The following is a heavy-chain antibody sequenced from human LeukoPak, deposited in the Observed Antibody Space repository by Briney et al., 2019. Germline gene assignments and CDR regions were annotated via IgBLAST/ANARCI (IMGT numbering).Heavy chain of an antibody. D-gene: IGHD5-12*01. CDR3: ARDAGVATTNYYGMDV. Sequence: GGSLRLSCAASGFTFSSYEMNWVRQAPGKGLEWVSYISSSGSTIYYADSVKGRFTISRDNAKNSLYLQMNSLRAEDTAVYYCARDAGVATTNYYGMDVWGQGTTVTVSS. J-gene: IGHJ6*02. CDR1: GFTFSSYE. V-gene: IGHV3-48*03. CDR2: ISSSGSTI.